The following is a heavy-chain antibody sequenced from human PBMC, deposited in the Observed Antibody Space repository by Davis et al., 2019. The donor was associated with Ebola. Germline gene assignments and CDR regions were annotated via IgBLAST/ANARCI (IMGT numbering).Heavy chain of an antibody. D-gene: IGHD1-26*01. Sequence: ASVKVSCKTSGYNFNSYGISWVRQAPGQGPEWMGWISGFNGNTKYSQNFQGRVTMTTDTSTKIAYMELRSLRSDDSAVYYCAAGGSRGGFDVWGQGTMVTVA. CDR3: AAGGSRGGFDV. J-gene: IGHJ3*01. V-gene: IGHV1-18*01. CDR2: ISGFNGNT. CDR1: GYNFNSYG.